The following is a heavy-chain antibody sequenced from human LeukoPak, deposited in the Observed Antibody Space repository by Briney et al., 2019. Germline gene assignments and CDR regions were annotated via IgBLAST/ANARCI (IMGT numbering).Heavy chain of an antibody. CDR3: ARMRSSTSPFDY. CDR2: IYPGDSDT. CDR1: GYSFSNYW. D-gene: IGHD2-2*01. Sequence: GESLKISCKGSGYSFSNYWVAWVRQMPGKVLEWMGIIYPGDSDTRYSPSFQAQVTISVDRSTSTAYLQWSSLKASDTAIYYCARMRSSTSPFDYWGQGALATVPS. J-gene: IGHJ4*02. V-gene: IGHV5-51*01.